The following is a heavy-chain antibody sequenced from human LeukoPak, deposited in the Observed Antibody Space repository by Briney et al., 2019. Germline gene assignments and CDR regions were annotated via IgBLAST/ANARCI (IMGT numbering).Heavy chain of an antibody. D-gene: IGHD6-13*01. CDR3: ARAYSSSWYFNWFDP. V-gene: IGHV4-59*08. J-gene: IGHJ5*02. CDR2: IYYTGST. Sequence: PSETLSLTCTVSGGSISTYYWSWIRQPPGKGLEWIGYIYYTGSTSYNPSLKSRVTMSLDASKNQFSLKLSSVTAADTAVYFCARAYSSSWYFNWFDPWGQGTLVTVSS. CDR1: GGSISTYY.